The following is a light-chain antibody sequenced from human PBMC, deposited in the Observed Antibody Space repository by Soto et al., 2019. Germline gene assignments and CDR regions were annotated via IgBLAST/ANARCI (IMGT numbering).Light chain of an antibody. CDR1: QSISGH. CDR2: GAS. CDR3: QHYNNGPPWT. Sequence: EMVMTQSPATLSVSPGERVTLSCRASQSISGHLAWYQQKRGQAPRLLIYGASTRATGIPARFSGSGSGTEFTLTINGLQSEDFAVYYCQHYNNGPPWTFGQGTTVEI. V-gene: IGKV3-15*01. J-gene: IGKJ1*01.